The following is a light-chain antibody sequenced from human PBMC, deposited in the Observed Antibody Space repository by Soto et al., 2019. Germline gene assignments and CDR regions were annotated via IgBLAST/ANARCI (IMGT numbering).Light chain of an antibody. CDR1: QSVSSSY. CDR3: QQFSSYPLT. Sequence: EVVLTQSPGTLSLSPGERATLSCRASQSVSSSYLAWYQLKPGQAPRLLIYGASSRAIGIPDRFSGSGSETDFTLTISRLEPEDFAVYYCQQFSSYPLTFGGGTKVDIK. V-gene: IGKV3-20*01. CDR2: GAS. J-gene: IGKJ4*01.